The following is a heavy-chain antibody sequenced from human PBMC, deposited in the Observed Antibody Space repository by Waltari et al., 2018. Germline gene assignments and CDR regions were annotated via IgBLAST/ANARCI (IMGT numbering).Heavy chain of an antibody. CDR2: IYYTGTT. CDR1: GGSISRSSYY. J-gene: IGHJ5*02. D-gene: IGHD5-12*01. Sequence: QLKLQESGPGLMQPSETLSLTCTVSGGSISRSSYYWGWIRQAPGKGLEWIASIYYTGTTHYNPTLESLVTRSGDTSKNQCALRLISVTAAETAVYYCARHWKRNGYRFDPWGQGTLVTVSS. CDR3: ARHWKRNGYRFDP. V-gene: IGHV4-39*01.